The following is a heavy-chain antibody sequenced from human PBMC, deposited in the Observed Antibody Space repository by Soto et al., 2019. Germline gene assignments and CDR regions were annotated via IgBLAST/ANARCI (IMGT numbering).Heavy chain of an antibody. V-gene: IGHV4-59*08. J-gene: IGHJ4*02. CDR2: IYYSGST. D-gene: IGHD3-10*01. Sequence: QVQLQESGPGLVKPSETLSLTCTVSGGSISSYYWSWIRQPPGKGLVWIGYIYYSGSTNYNPSLKSRVTISVDTPKNLFSLKLNSMTAADTAVYYCARHNYGSGRTYFDYWGQGTLVTVS. CDR1: GGSISSYY. CDR3: ARHNYGSGRTYFDY.